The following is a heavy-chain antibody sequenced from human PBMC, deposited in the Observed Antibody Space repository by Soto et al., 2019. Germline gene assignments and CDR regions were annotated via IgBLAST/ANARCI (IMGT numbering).Heavy chain of an antibody. CDR2: IIPFIGTA. V-gene: IGHV1-69*11. J-gene: IGHJ6*02. D-gene: IGHD4-4*01. Sequence: SSVKVACNASGGTFSSYAISWVRQAPGQGLEWMGRIIPFIGTANYAQKFQGRVTITAEESTSTAYMELTSLRSEDTAVYYCARVVMTTGPASEDYGMDVWGQGTTVTVSS. CDR1: GGTFSSYA. CDR3: ARVVMTTGPASEDYGMDV.